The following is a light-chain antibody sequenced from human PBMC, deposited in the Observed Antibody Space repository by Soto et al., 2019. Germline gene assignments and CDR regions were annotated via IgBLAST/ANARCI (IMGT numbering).Light chain of an antibody. V-gene: IGLV2-14*01. Sequence: QSALTQPASVSGSPGQSITIPCTGTSSDVGGFDYVSWFQQHPGKAPKLLIYEVSNRPSGISNRFSGSKSGNTASLTISGLQPEDEALYFCNSYTSTTTYVFGTGTKLT. CDR3: NSYTSTTTYV. CDR2: EVS. J-gene: IGLJ1*01. CDR1: SSDVGGFDY.